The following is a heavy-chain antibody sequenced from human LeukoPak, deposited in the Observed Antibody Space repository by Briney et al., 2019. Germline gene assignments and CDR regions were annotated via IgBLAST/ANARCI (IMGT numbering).Heavy chain of an antibody. CDR1: GGSRSGYY. J-gene: IGHJ4*02. Sequence: SETLSLTCAVYGGSRSGYYWTWIRQSPGKGLEWIGEINYSGNTNYNRSLKSRVTISADTSKNQFSLSLTSVTAADTAVYYCARRGTAYCRGGNCYSDKYFDYWGQGTQVTVSS. D-gene: IGHD2-15*01. CDR2: INYSGNT. V-gene: IGHV4-34*01. CDR3: ARRGTAYCRGGNCYSDKYFDY.